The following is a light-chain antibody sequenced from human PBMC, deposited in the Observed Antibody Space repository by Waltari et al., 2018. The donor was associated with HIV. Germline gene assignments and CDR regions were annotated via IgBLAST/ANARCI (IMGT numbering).Light chain of an antibody. V-gene: IGKV2-30*01. CDR1: QILVYSAGNSY. CDR3: MQGTHWPVT. J-gene: IGKJ3*01. Sequence: DVVMTHSPLYLHVPLGQSASISCRSSQILVYSAGNSYLNWFQKRPGQSPRRLIYRVSNREPGVPNRFIGSGSGTDFTLKISRVEAEDLGVYYCMQGTHWPVTFGPGTRVDIK. CDR2: RVS.